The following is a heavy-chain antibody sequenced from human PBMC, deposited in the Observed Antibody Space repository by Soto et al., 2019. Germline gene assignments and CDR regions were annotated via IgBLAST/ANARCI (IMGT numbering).Heavy chain of an antibody. CDR3: ARLNVAVTGNYFDD. CDR1: GGSISSSSYY. J-gene: IGHJ4*02. Sequence: QLQLQESGPGLVKPSETLSLTCTVSGGSISSSSYYWGWIRQSLGKGLEWIGSINYSGNTYYSPSLKSRVTISVDTSKSQFSLKLSSVTAADTAVYYCARLNVAVTGNYFDDWGQGTLVTVSS. CDR2: INYSGNT. D-gene: IGHD6-19*01. V-gene: IGHV4-39*01.